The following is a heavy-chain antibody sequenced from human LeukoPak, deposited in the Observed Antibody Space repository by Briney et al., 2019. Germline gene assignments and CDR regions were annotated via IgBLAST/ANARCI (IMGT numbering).Heavy chain of an antibody. J-gene: IGHJ6*03. CDR3: ARDPTITMVRGVASYYMDV. CDR2: ISSGGNTK. D-gene: IGHD3-10*01. CDR1: GFTFSDYY. V-gene: IGHV3-11*01. Sequence: PGGSLRLSCAASGFTFSDYYMDWIRQAPGKGLEWVSYISSGGNTKYYADSVRGRFTISRDNAKNSLYLQMNSLRAEDTAVYYCARDPTITMVRGVASYYMDVWGKGTTVTVSS.